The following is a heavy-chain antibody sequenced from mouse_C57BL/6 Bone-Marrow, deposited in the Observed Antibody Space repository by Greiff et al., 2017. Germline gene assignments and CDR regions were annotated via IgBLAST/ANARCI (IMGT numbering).Heavy chain of an antibody. CDR1: GFSLTSYG. CDR3: AKRGRVASY. J-gene: IGHJ2*01. Sequence: VQGVESGPGLVAPSQSLSITCTVSGFSLTSYGVSWVRQPPGKGLAWLGVIWGDASTNSPSALISRLGISKNNSKSQVFLKLDGLRADDTAAYDYAKRGRVASYWGQGTTLTVSS. D-gene: IGHD6-1*01. V-gene: IGHV2-3*01. CDR2: IWGDAST.